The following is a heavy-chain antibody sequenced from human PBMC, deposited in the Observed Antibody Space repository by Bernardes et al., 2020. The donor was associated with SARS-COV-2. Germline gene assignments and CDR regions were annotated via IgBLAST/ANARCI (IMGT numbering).Heavy chain of an antibody. J-gene: IGHJ4*02. V-gene: IGHV3-74*01. Sequence: VGSLSLSCAASGFTFSTYWMHWVRQAPGKGLVWVSRISSDGSSTTYADSVKGRFTISRDNAKNTLYLQMNSLRAEDTAVYYCARPGRPGAYYFDYWGQGNRVTVSS. CDR3: ARPGRPGAYYFDY. CDR2: ISSDGSST. CDR1: GFTFSTYW. D-gene: IGHD1-26*01.